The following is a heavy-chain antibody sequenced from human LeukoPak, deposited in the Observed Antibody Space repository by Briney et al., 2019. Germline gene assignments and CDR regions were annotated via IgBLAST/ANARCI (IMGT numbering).Heavy chain of an antibody. CDR2: TKNKGQSHIT. D-gene: IGHD6-6*01. CDR1: GFTFSDHY. CDR3: ARDTAAALDF. J-gene: IGHJ4*02. Sequence: GALRLSCAASGFTFSDHYMDWVRQAPGKGLEWVGRTKNKGQSHITDYAASVKGRFFSSRDGSKNSLYLQMNSLQTDDTGIYYCARDTAAALDFWGQGILVTVSS. V-gene: IGHV3-72*01.